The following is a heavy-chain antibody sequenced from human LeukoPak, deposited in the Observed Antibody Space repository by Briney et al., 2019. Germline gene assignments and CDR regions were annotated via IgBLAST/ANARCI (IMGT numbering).Heavy chain of an antibody. CDR2: INHSGST. V-gene: IGHV4-34*01. Sequence: PSETLSLTCAVYGGSFSGYYWSWIPQPPGKGLEWMGEINHSGSTNYNPSLKSRVTISVDTSKNQFSLKLSSVTAADTAVYYCARGSLVYDFWSGYPHSFDYWGQGTLVTVSS. CDR3: ARGSLVYDFWSGYPHSFDY. D-gene: IGHD3-3*01. J-gene: IGHJ4*02. CDR1: GGSFSGYY.